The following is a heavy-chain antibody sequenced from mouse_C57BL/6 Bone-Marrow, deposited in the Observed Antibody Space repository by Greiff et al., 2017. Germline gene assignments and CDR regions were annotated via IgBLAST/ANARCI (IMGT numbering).Heavy chain of an antibody. J-gene: IGHJ4*01. CDR2: IDPSDSYT. D-gene: IGHD2-4*01. CDR3: AREDDYDGYYAMDY. Sequence: QVQLQQPGAELVRPGTSVKLSCKASGYTFTSYWMHWVKPRPGQGLEWIGVIDPSDSYTNYNQKFKGKATLTVDTSSSTAYMQLSSLTSEDSAVYYGAREDDYDGYYAMDYWGQGTSVTVSA. CDR1: GYTFTSYW. V-gene: IGHV1-59*01.